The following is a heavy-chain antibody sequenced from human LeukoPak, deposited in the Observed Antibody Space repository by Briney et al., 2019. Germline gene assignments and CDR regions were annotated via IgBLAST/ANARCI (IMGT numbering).Heavy chain of an antibody. CDR3: ARSMIRGVTYYFDY. J-gene: IGHJ4*02. Sequence: ASVKVSCKASGYTFTSYDINWVRQATGQGLEWMGWMNPNSGNTGYAQKFQGRVTMTRDTSTSTVYMELSSLRSEDTAVHYCARSMIRGVTYYFDYWGQGTLVTVSS. D-gene: IGHD3-10*01. CDR1: GYTFTSYD. CDR2: MNPNSGNT. V-gene: IGHV1-8*01.